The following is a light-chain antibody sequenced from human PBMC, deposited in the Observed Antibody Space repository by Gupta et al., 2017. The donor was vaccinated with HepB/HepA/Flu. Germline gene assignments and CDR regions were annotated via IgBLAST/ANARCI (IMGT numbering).Light chain of an antibody. Sequence: DIEMTQSPSSLSASVGDRVTITCRASQSISSYLNWYQQKPGKAPKLLIYAESSWQSGVPSRFSGSGCETDFTLTISSRQPEDFATYYCQQSDCNRAPTFGSGIKVEIK. CDR3: QQSDCNRAPT. V-gene: IGKV1-39*01. CDR2: AES. CDR1: QSISSY. J-gene: IGKJ4*01.